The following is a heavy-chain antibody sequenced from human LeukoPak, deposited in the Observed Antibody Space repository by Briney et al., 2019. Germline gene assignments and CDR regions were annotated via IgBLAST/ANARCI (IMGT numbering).Heavy chain of an antibody. Sequence: GGSLRLSCAASGFTFDDYTMHWVRQAPGKGLEWVSLITWDGGSTYYADSVKGRFTISRDNSKNTLYLQMNSLRAEDTAVYYCAREISGSDAFDIWGQGTMVTVSS. CDR2: ITWDGGST. V-gene: IGHV3-43*01. CDR3: AREISGSDAFDI. J-gene: IGHJ3*02. CDR1: GFTFDDYT. D-gene: IGHD2/OR15-2a*01.